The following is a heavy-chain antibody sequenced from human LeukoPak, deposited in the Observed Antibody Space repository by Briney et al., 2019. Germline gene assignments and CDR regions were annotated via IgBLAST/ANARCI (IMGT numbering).Heavy chain of an antibody. J-gene: IGHJ4*02. Sequence: GGSLRLSCAASGFTFSSYWMHWVRQAPGKGLVWVSRISTDGSTTTYADSVKGRFTISRDNAKNTAYLQMNSLRAEDTAVYYCAGGPAYGGQGTLVPVSS. V-gene: IGHV3-74*01. CDR2: ISTDGSTT. CDR1: GFTFSSYW. CDR3: AGGPAY.